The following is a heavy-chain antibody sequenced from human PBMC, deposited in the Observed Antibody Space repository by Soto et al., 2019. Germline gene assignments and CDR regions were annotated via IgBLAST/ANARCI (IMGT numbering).Heavy chain of an antibody. D-gene: IGHD3-10*01. V-gene: IGHV3-23*01. J-gene: IGHJ3*02. CDR2: VSGSGRTT. CDR1: GFTFSYYG. Sequence: EVQLLESGGGLVQPGGSLRLSCAASGFTFSYYGMNWVRQAPGKGLEWVSVVSGSGRTTYYADSVKGRFTISRDNSKNTLYLQMDSLGVEDTAVYYCAKVGAVYGSGKGQAFDIWGQGTMVTVSS. CDR3: AKVGAVYGSGKGQAFDI.